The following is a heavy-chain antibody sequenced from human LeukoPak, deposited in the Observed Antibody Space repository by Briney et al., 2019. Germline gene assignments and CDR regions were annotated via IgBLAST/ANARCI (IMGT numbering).Heavy chain of an antibody. Sequence: GGSLRLSCVASGFTVSNYYMSWVRQAPGEGVEWVSVISTGGGTSYTDSVKGRFTFSRDNSKNTLFLQMNSLRAEDTAVYYCARGGITDYGDYSSFDYWGQGTLLTVSS. CDR2: ISTGGGT. CDR1: GFTVSNYY. CDR3: ARGGITDYGDYSSFDY. D-gene: IGHD4-17*01. J-gene: IGHJ4*02. V-gene: IGHV3-66*01.